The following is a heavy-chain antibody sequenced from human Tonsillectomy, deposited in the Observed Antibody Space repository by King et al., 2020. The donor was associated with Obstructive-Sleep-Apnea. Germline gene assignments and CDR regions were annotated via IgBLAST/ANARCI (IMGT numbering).Heavy chain of an antibody. CDR1: GFTFDDYA. Sequence: QLVQSGGGLVQPGRSLRLSCAVSGFTFDDYAMHWVRQAPGKGLEWVSGISWNSGTIGYVDSLKGRFTISRDNAKNSLYLQMNSLRAEDTALYYCVKGDYGSGQSGGDVWGQGTTVTVSS. CDR3: VKGDYGSGQSGGDV. D-gene: IGHD3-10*01. J-gene: IGHJ6*02. V-gene: IGHV3-9*01. CDR2: ISWNSGTI.